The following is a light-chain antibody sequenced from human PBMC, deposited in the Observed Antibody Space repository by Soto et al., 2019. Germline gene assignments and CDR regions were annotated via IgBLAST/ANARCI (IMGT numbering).Light chain of an antibody. Sequence: IPMTQSPSSLSASVGDSGTITCRASQSISKHLNWYQQKPGKVPQLLIHGTSSLQSGVPSRFSGRGSGTDFTFTISSLQPEDFATYYCQQSYNTPLTFGGGTKVEIK. CDR1: QSISKH. V-gene: IGKV1-39*01. CDR3: QQSYNTPLT. CDR2: GTS. J-gene: IGKJ4*01.